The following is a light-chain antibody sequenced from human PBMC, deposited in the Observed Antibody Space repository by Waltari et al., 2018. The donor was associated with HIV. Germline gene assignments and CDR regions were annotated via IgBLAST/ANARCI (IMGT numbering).Light chain of an antibody. CDR2: QDR. Sequence: SYELTQPPSVSVSPGQTASLTCSGDKLGDQNACWYQQKPGQSPVLVLYQDRTRPSGIPERFSGSNSGNTATLTISGTQAMDEADYYCQAWDSNTGVFGGGTKLTVL. CDR1: KLGDQN. J-gene: IGLJ3*02. V-gene: IGLV3-1*01. CDR3: QAWDSNTGV.